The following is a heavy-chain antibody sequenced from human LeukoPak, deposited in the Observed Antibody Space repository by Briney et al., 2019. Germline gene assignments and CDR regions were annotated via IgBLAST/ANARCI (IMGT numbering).Heavy chain of an antibody. Sequence: GGSLRLSCAASGFDFSEHEMDWVRQAPGKGHEWLARIRNKNRGYITEYAASVRGRFTTSRDDSTNSLYLQMNSLKTEDTALYYCVKPSQGYFQNWGQGTLVTVSS. CDR3: VKPSQGYFQN. D-gene: IGHD1-14*01. CDR1: GFDFSEHE. CDR2: IRNKNRGYIT. V-gene: IGHV3-72*01. J-gene: IGHJ1*01.